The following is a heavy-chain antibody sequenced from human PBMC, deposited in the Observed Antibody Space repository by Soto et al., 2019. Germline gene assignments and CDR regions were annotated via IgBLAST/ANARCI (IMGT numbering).Heavy chain of an antibody. CDR2: IDPSDSYT. V-gene: IGHV5-10-1*01. Sequence: PGESLKISCKGSGYRFTSYWISRVRQMPGKGLEWMGRIDPSDSYTNYSPSFQGHVTISADKSISTAYLQWSSLKASDTAMYYCARGIDSSGYYDDYWGQGALVTVSS. J-gene: IGHJ4*02. D-gene: IGHD3-22*01. CDR3: ARGIDSSGYYDDY. CDR1: GYRFTSYW.